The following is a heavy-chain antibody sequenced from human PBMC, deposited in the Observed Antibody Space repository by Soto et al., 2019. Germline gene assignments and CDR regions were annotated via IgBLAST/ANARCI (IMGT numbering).Heavy chain of an antibody. CDR1: GFIFRNYA. Sequence: LLVESGGGLVQPGRSLRLSCGGSGFIFRNYAMSWVRQAPGKGLEWVSSISGSGVGTYYADSVQGRFTISRDNSTNTLFLQLSSLRAEDTALYYCAKDVDTVGLSDGSGYFDLWGQGALVTVSS. J-gene: IGHJ4*02. CDR2: ISGSGVGT. CDR3: AKDVDTVGLSDGSGYFDL. D-gene: IGHD3-22*01. V-gene: IGHV3-23*04.